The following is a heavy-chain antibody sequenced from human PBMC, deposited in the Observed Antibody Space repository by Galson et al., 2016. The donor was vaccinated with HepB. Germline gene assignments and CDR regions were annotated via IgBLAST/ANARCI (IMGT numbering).Heavy chain of an antibody. D-gene: IGHD5-24*01. J-gene: IGHJ4*02. Sequence: SVKVSCKASGYTFTRYYMHWVRQAPGQGLEWMGIINPSFGSTSYAQKFQGRVTMTRDTPTSTVYMEVSSLRSEDTAVYYCARDPGDGYNLPYDYWGQGTLVTVSS. CDR2: INPSFGST. CDR1: GYTFTRYY. V-gene: IGHV1-46*01. CDR3: ARDPGDGYNLPYDY.